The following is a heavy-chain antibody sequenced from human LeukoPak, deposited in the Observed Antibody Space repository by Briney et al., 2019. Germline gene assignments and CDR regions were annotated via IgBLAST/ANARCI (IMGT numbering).Heavy chain of an antibody. Sequence: PGGSLSLSCAASGFAFGVHAMTWVRQAPGKGPEWVATIGGPAETFYADSVKGRFTISRDNSRNTLYLQMNSLRAEDSALYYCAKDWTSHNGVYDCLDFWGQGTQVTVSS. J-gene: IGHJ4*02. CDR2: IGGPAET. V-gene: IGHV3-23*01. D-gene: IGHD3-16*01. CDR3: AKDWTSHNGVYDCLDF. CDR1: GFAFGVHA.